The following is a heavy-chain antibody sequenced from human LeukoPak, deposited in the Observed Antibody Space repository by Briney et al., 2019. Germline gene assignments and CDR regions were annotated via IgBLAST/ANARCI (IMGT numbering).Heavy chain of an antibody. Sequence: WDSVTVSCKESGYTFTSYYMHWVRQAPGHGLEWMGIINPSGGSSSYAHKFLGRVTMTRDTSTSTVYMELSSLRSEDTAVYYCARIGVGELDYWGQGTLVTVSS. D-gene: IGHD1-26*01. V-gene: IGHV1-46*01. CDR3: ARIGVGELDY. CDR2: INPSGGSS. CDR1: GYTFTSYY. J-gene: IGHJ4*02.